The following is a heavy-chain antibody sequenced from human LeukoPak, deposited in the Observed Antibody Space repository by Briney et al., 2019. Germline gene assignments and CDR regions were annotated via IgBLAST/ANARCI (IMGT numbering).Heavy chain of an antibody. CDR3: ARDPGIAAAGPFDY. J-gene: IGHJ4*02. CDR1: GGSISSYY. V-gene: IGHV4-59*01. CDR2: IYYSGST. Sequence: SETLSLTCTVFGGSISSYYWSWIRQPPGKGLEWIGYIYYSGSTNYNPSLKSRVTISVDTSKNQFSLKLSSVTAADTAVYYCARDPGIAAAGPFDYWGQGTLVTVSS. D-gene: IGHD6-13*01.